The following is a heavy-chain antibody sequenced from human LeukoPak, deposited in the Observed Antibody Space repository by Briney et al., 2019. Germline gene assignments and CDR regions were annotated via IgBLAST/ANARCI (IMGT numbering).Heavy chain of an antibody. V-gene: IGHV3-33*01. J-gene: IGHJ4*02. CDR1: GFTFSSYG. Sequence: PGRSLRLSCAASGFTFSSYGMHWVRQAPGKGLEWVAVIWYDGSNKYYADSVKGRFTISRDNSKNTLYLQMNSLRAEDTAVYYCARDRGSGSYYMMDWGQGTLVTVSS. CDR3: ARDRGSGSYYMMD. D-gene: IGHD3-10*01. CDR2: IWYDGSNK.